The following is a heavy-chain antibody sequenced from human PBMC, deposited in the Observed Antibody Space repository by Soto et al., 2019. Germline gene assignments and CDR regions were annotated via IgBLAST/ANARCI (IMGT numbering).Heavy chain of an antibody. CDR1: GYTFTGYY. J-gene: IGHJ4*02. D-gene: IGHD1-26*01. V-gene: IGHV1-2*04. CDR2: INPNSGGT. CDR3: ARFDVGATASFDY. Sequence: GASVKVSCKASGYTFTGYYMHWVRQAPGQGLEWMGWINPNSGGTNYAQKFQGWVTMTRDTSISTAYMELSRLRSDDTAVYYCARFDVGATASFDYWGQGTLVTVSS.